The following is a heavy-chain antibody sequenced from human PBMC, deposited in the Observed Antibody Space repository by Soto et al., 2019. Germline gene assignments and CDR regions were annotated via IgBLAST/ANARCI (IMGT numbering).Heavy chain of an antibody. CDR3: ARDEYYGSGHHGSFDY. J-gene: IGHJ4*02. D-gene: IGHD3-10*01. Sequence: GGSLRLSCAASGFTFSSYGMSWVRQAPGKGREWVANIKQDGSEKYYVDSVKGRFTISRDNAKNSLYLQMNSLRAEDTAVYYCARDEYYGSGHHGSFDYWGQGTLVTVSS. CDR2: IKQDGSEK. V-gene: IGHV3-7*01. CDR1: GFTFSSYG.